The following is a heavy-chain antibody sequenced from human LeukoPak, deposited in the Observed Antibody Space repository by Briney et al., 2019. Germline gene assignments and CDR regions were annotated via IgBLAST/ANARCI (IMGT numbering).Heavy chain of an antibody. Sequence: SETLSLTCTVSGGSISSYYWSWIRQPPGKGLEWIGYIYYSGSTNYNPSLKSRVTISVDTSKNQFTLKLSSVTAADTAVYYCARLSQWLAPYFDYWGQGTLVTVSS. CDR1: GGSISSYY. D-gene: IGHD6-19*01. CDR2: IYYSGST. V-gene: IGHV4-59*08. CDR3: ARLSQWLAPYFDY. J-gene: IGHJ4*02.